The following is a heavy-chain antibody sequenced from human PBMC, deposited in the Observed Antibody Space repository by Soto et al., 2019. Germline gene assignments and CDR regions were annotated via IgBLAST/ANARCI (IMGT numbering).Heavy chain of an antibody. D-gene: IGHD2-15*01. CDR2: ISSNGGST. CDR3: ARGGYCTGGSCYSNQRPWYFDL. CDR1: GFPFSNYV. V-gene: IGHV3-64*01. J-gene: IGHJ2*01. Sequence: GGSLRLSCAASGFPFSNYVMHWVRQAPGKGLEYVSVISSNGGSTYYSNSVKGRFTISRDNSKNTLYLEMGSLRTEDKAIYYCARGGYCTGGSCYSNQRPWYFDLWGRGTLVTVSS.